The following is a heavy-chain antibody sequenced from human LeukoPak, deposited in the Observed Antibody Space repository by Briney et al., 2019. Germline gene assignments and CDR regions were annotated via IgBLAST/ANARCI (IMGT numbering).Heavy chain of an antibody. CDR3: SISTHYYYYGMDV. Sequence: SETLSLTCAVYGGSFSGYYWSWIRQPPGKGLEWIGEINHSGSTNYNPSLKSRVTISVDTSKNQFSLKLSAVTAADTAVYFASISTHYYYYGMDVWGQGTTVTVSS. V-gene: IGHV4-34*01. CDR1: GGSFSGYY. D-gene: IGHD3-3*01. CDR2: INHSGST. J-gene: IGHJ6*02.